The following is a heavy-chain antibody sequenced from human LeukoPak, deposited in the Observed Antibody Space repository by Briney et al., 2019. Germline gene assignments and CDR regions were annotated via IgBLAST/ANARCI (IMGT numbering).Heavy chain of an antibody. CDR3: ARANFPYCSSSTCLFDY. Sequence: ASAKVSCKASGYTFTDYYMHWVRQAPGQGFEWMGWINPNDGDTNYAQKFQGRVTMTRDTSISTAHMEVSRLRSDDTAVYYCARANFPYCSSSTCLFDYWGQGTLVTVSS. CDR2: INPNDGDT. J-gene: IGHJ4*02. V-gene: IGHV1-2*02. D-gene: IGHD2-2*01. CDR1: GYTFTDYY.